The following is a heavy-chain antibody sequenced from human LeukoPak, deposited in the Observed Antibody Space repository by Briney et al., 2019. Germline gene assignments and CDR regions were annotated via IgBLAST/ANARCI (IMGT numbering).Heavy chain of an antibody. V-gene: IGHV3-30*02. CDR3: AKDRGYYGSGSYYHLDY. J-gene: IGHJ4*02. CDR1: GFTFSSYG. D-gene: IGHD3-10*01. CDR2: IRYDGSNK. Sequence: TGGSLRLSCAASGFTFSSYGMHWVRQAPGKGLEWVAFIRYDGSNKYYADSVKGRFTISRDNSKNTLYLQMNSLRAEDTAVYYCAKDRGYYGSGSYYHLDYWGQGTLVTVSS.